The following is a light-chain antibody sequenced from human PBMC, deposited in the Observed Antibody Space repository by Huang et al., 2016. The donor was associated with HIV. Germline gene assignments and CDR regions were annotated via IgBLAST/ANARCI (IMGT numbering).Light chain of an antibody. CDR1: QSLLHSNGFNY. J-gene: IGKJ1*01. CDR3: MQGLQTPT. CDR2: LGS. V-gene: IGKV2-28*01. Sequence: DIVMTQTPVSLPVTPGEPASISCRSSQSLLHSNGFNYVDWYLQKPWQSPQVLIYLGSNRASGVPDRFSGSGSGTEFTLKISRVEAEDVGVYYCMQGLQTPTFGQGTKVEIK.